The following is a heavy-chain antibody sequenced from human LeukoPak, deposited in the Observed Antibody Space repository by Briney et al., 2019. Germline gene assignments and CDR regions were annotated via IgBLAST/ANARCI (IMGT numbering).Heavy chain of an antibody. Sequence: PGGSLRLSCAASGFTFSGYSLNWGRQAPGKGLEWVSYISSSSNTIYYADSVKGRFTISRDNAKNSLYLQMNSLRAEDTAVYYCARETGAFDYWGQGTLVTVSP. V-gene: IGHV3-48*01. CDR3: ARETGAFDY. D-gene: IGHD7-27*01. CDR1: GFTFSGYS. CDR2: ISSSSNTI. J-gene: IGHJ4*02.